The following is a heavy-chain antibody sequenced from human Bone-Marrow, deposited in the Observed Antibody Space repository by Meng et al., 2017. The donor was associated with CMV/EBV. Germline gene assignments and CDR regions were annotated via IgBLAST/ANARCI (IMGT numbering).Heavy chain of an antibody. CDR1: GFTFDDYA. CDR2: ISWNSGSI. Sequence: SLKISCAASGFTFDDYAIHWVRQAPGKGLEWVSGISWNSGSIGYADSVKGRFTISRDNAKNSLYLQMNSLRAEDTALYYCAKGNLGELYFDYWGQGTLVTVSS. D-gene: IGHD3-16*01. V-gene: IGHV3-9*01. J-gene: IGHJ4*02. CDR3: AKGNLGELYFDY.